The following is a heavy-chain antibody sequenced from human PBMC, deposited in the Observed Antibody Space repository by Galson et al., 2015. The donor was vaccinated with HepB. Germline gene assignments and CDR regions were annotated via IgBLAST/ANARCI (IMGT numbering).Heavy chain of an antibody. V-gene: IGHV3-30*04. CDR1: GFTFSSYA. D-gene: IGHD3-16*01. CDR2: ISLDGSNK. CDR3: ASDRAYDYVWGSPLDY. Sequence: SLRLSCAASGFTFSSYAMHWVRQAPGKGLEWVAVISLDGSNKYYEDSVKGRFTIARDNSKNTLYLQMNSLRAKDTAVYYCASDRAYDYVWGSPLDYWGQGPLVTVSS. J-gene: IGHJ4*02.